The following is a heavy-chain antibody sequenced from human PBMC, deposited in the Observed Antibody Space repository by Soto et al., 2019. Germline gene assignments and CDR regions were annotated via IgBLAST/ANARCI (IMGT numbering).Heavy chain of an antibody. CDR1: GGSISSGGYY. D-gene: IGHD3-22*01. Sequence: PSETLSLTCTVSGGSISSGGYYWSWIRQHPGKGLEWIGYIYYSGSTYYNPSLKSRVTISVGTSKNQFSLKLSSVTAADTAVYYCARVPTMIVVDGGYYFDYWGQGTLVTVSS. J-gene: IGHJ4*02. CDR2: IYYSGST. V-gene: IGHV4-31*03. CDR3: ARVPTMIVVDGGYYFDY.